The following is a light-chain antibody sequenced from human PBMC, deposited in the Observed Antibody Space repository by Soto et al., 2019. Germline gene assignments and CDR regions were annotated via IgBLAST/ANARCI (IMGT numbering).Light chain of an antibody. Sequence: GDSVSITCRASLPISNYLSWYQQKPGKAPTVLINVASTLRSGVPSRFSVSGSGTDFTLTISSLQPDDFATYYCQQSYSTPALTFGGGTKVDIK. CDR2: VAS. J-gene: IGKJ4*01. V-gene: IGKV1-39*01. CDR3: QQSYSTPALT. CDR1: LPISNY.